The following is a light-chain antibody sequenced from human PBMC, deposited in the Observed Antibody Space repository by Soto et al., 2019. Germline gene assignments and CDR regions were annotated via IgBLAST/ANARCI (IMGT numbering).Light chain of an antibody. V-gene: IGLV1-40*01. Sequence: QSVLTQPPSASGTPGQRVTISCSGSSSNIGSYNVNWYQQLPGTAPKLLIYGNSNRPSGVPDRFSGSKSGTSASLAITGLQAEDEAVYYCQSYDSSLSVLYVFGTGTKVNVL. CDR1: SSNIGSYN. CDR2: GNS. CDR3: QSYDSSLSVLYV. J-gene: IGLJ1*01.